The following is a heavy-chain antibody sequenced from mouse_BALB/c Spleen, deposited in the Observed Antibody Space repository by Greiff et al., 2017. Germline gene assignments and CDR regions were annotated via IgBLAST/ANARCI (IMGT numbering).Heavy chain of an antibody. Sequence: VHVKQSGAELVRPGALVKLSCKASGFNIKDYYMHWVKQRPEQGLEWIGWIDPENGNTIYDPKFQGKASITADTSSNTAYLQLSSLTSEDTAVYYCGTVAESWFAYWGQGTLVTVSA. CDR3: GTVAESWFAY. D-gene: IGHD1-1*01. CDR1: GFNIKDYY. J-gene: IGHJ3*01. V-gene: IGHV14-1*02. CDR2: IDPENGNT.